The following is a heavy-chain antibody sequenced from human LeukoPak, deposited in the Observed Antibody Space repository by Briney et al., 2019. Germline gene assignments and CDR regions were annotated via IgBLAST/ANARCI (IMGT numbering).Heavy chain of an antibody. CDR3: ARVGDILTGHPYYFDY. CDR2: IYSGGST. J-gene: IGHJ4*02. Sequence: GGSLRLSCAASGFTFSDYYMSWIRQAPGKGLEWVSVIYSGGSTYYADSVKGRFTISRDNSKNTLYLQMNSLRAEDTAVYYCARVGDILTGHPYYFDYWGQGTLVTVSS. CDR1: GFTFSDYY. V-gene: IGHV3-66*01. D-gene: IGHD3-9*01.